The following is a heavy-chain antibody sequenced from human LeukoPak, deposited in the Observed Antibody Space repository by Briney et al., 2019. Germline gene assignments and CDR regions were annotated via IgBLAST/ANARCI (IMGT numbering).Heavy chain of an antibody. V-gene: IGHV4-59*08. Sequence: PSETLSLTCTVSGGSISTYYWSWIRQPPGKGLEWIGYIYNSVTTNYYPSLKSRVTISVDTSRNQFSLRLTSVTAADTAVYYCARHSDWRCDCYPPGMDVWGQGTTVTVSS. J-gene: IGHJ6*02. CDR2: IYNSVTT. CDR3: ARHSDWRCDCYPPGMDV. D-gene: IGHD2-21*02. CDR1: GGSISTYY.